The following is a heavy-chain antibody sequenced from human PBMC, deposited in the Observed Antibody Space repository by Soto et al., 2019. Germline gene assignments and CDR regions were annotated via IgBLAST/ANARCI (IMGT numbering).Heavy chain of an antibody. CDR2: IIPIFGTA. CDR1: GGTFSSYA. J-gene: IGHJ6*02. D-gene: IGHD3-22*01. CDR3: ARDRGYYDSSGYPSPFYYYGMDV. V-gene: IGHV1-69*13. Sequence: SVKVSCKASGGTFSSYAISWVRQAPGQGLEWMGGIIPIFGTANYAQKFQGRVTITADESTSTAYMKLSSLRSEDTAVYYCARDRGYYDSSGYPSPFYYYGMDVWGQGTTVTVPS.